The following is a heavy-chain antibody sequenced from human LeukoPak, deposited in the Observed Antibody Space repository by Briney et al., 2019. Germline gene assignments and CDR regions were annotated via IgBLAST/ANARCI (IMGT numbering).Heavy chain of an antibody. Sequence: GGSLRLSCAASGFTFSSYAMSWVRQAPGKGLEWVSAISGSGGNTYYADSVKGRFTISRDNAKNSLYLQMNSLRVEDTAVYYCAELGITMIGGVWGKGTTVTVSS. CDR1: GFTFSSYA. CDR3: AELGITMIGGV. J-gene: IGHJ6*04. V-gene: IGHV3-23*01. D-gene: IGHD3-10*02. CDR2: ISGSGGNT.